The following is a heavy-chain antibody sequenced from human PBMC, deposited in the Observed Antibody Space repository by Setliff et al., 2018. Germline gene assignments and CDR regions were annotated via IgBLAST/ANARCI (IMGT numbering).Heavy chain of an antibody. Sequence: PSETLSLTCTVSGGSITESCWSWIRQPAGKGLEWIGRMFVSKTTDYNPSLRSRVTMSMDTPNNEFYLNLRSVTAADTAVYFCARGPDLTAAGNQYFYGLDVWGRGATVTVSS. CDR3: ARGPDLTAAGNQYFYGLDV. CDR1: GGSITESC. D-gene: IGHD6-25*01. CDR2: MFVSKTT. V-gene: IGHV4-4*07. J-gene: IGHJ6*02.